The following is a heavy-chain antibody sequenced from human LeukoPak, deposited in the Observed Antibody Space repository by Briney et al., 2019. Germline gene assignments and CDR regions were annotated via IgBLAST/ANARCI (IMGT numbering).Heavy chain of an antibody. CDR3: AKIRGYCSGGNCYHDY. D-gene: IGHD2-15*01. V-gene: IGHV3-48*04. J-gene: IGHJ4*02. Sequence: GGSLRLSCAASGFTFSSYSMNWVRQAPGKGLEWVSYISSSSSTIYYADSVKGRFTISRDNAKNSLYLQMNSLRAEDTAAYYCAKIRGYCSGGNCYHDYWGQGTLVTVSS. CDR2: ISSSSSTI. CDR1: GFTFSSYS.